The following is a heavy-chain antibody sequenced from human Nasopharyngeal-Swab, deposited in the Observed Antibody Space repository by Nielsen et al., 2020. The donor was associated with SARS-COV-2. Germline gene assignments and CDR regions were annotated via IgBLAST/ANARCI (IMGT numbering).Heavy chain of an antibody. CDR2: IYYSGST. CDR3: ARESGGDSGWFDP. CDR1: GGSISSYY. D-gene: IGHD5-12*01. J-gene: IGHJ5*02. V-gene: IGHV4-59*01. Sequence: SETLSLTCTVSGGSISSYYWSWIRQPPGKGLEWIGYIYYSGSTNYNPSLKSRVTISVDTSKNQFSLKLSSVNAADTAVYYCARESGGDSGWFDPWGQGTLVTVSS.